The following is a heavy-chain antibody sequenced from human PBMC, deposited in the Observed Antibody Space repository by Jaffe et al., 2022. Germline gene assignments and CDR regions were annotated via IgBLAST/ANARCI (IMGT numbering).Heavy chain of an antibody. D-gene: IGHD2-2*01. CDR2: ISSSGSTI. CDR3: ASDGYCSSTSCYD. CDR1: GFTFSSYE. Sequence: EVQLVESGGGLVQPGGSLRLSCAASGFTFSSYEMNWVRQAPGKGLEWVSYISSSGSTIYYADSVKGRFTISRDNAKNSLYLQMNSLRAEDTAVYYCASDGYCSSTSCYDWGQGTLVTVSS. V-gene: IGHV3-48*03. J-gene: IGHJ4*02.